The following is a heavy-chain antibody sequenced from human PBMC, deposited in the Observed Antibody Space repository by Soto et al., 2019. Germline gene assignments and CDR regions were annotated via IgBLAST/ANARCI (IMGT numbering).Heavy chain of an antibody. CDR3: AKNGLSDSPSAIDS. Sequence: GGSLRLSCATSGFAFSSNGMSWVRQAPGKGLDWVSGISGSGRNTYYADSVKGRFTISRDNSKNTLFLQMNSLRVEDTAVYYCAKNGLSDSPSAIDSWGQGTLVTVSS. CDR1: GFAFSSNG. J-gene: IGHJ4*02. D-gene: IGHD2-8*01. CDR2: ISGSGRNT. V-gene: IGHV3-23*01.